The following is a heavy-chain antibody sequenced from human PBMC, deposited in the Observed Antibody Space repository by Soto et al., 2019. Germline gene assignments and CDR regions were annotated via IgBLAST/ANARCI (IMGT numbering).Heavy chain of an antibody. Sequence: EVQLVQSGGGLVQPGGSLRLSCAASGFTFRSYAMNWVRQVPGKGLEWVSALSGGGDNTYYADSVKGRFTISRDSSKNMVFLQMSSLRVEDAAVYYCAKTPNWNYRQGMDVWGQGTTVIVSS. CDR1: GFTFRSYA. D-gene: IGHD1-7*01. CDR3: AKTPNWNYRQGMDV. V-gene: IGHV3-23*04. J-gene: IGHJ6*02. CDR2: LSGGGDNT.